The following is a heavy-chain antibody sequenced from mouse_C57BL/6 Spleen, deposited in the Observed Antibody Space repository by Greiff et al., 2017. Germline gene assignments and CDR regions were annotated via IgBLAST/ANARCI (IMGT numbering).Heavy chain of an antibody. CDR2: ISGGGGNT. Sequence: EVKVEESGGGLVKPGGSLKLSCAASGFTFSSYTMSWVRQTPEKRLEWVATISGGGGNTYYPDSVKGRFTISRDNAKNTLYLQMSSLRSEDTALYYCARHEDGSSPWFAYWGQGTLVTVSA. CDR1: GFTFSSYT. D-gene: IGHD1-1*01. V-gene: IGHV5-9*01. CDR3: ARHEDGSSPWFAY. J-gene: IGHJ3*01.